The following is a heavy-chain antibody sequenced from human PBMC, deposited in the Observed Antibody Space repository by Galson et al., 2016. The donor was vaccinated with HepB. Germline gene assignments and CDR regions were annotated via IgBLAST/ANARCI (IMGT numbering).Heavy chain of an antibody. J-gene: IGHJ5*01. D-gene: IGHD3-3*01. V-gene: IGHV4-34*01. CDR2: INHSGTS. CDR1: GESFSSYS. CDR3: ARSGVGGDNNWFDS. Sequence: SETLSLTCAAYGESFSSYSWTWIRQSPGKGLEWIGEINHSGTSHSSPSLKSRVTISVDPSKSQFSLNVSSVTAADTAVYFCARSGVGGDNNWFDSWGQGTLVTVSA.